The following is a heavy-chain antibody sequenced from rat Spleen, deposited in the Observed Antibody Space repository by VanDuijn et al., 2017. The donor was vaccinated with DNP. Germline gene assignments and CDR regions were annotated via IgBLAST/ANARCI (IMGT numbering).Heavy chain of an antibody. CDR1: GFTFNNYW. Sequence: EVQLVESGGDLVQPGRSLKLSCVASGFTFNNYWMTWIRQVPGKGLEWVASITSSGGSTYYSDSVKGRYTISRDNEKSTLYLQMTSLRSEDTATYYCARNYGGYRPWDYWGQGVMVTVSS. CDR2: ITSSGGST. J-gene: IGHJ2*01. V-gene: IGHV5-31*01. CDR3: ARNYGGYRPWDY. D-gene: IGHD1-11*01.